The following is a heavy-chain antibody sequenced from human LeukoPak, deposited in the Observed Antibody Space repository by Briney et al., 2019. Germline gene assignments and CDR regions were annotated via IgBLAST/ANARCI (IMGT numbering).Heavy chain of an antibody. V-gene: IGHV3-21*01. CDR2: ISSSSSYI. J-gene: IGHJ4*02. Sequence: PGGSLRLSCAASGFTFSSYSMNWVRQAPGKGLEWVSSISSSSSYIYYADSVKGRFTISRDNAKNSLYLQMNSLRAEDTAVYYCARGLSTYYDKNYWGQGTLVTVSS. CDR3: ARGLSTYYDKNY. D-gene: IGHD3-9*01. CDR1: GFTFSSYS.